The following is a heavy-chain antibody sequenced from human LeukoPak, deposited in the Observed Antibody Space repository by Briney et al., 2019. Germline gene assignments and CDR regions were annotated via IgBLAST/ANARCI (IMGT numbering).Heavy chain of an antibody. CDR3: ARCPVHYFDY. CDR1: GGSISSSSYY. CDR2: IYYSGST. Sequence: SETLSLTCTVSGGSISSSSYYWGWIRQPPGKGLEWIGSIYYSGSTYYNPSLKSRVTISVDTSKNQFSLKLSSVTAADTAVYYCARCPVHYFDYWGQGTLATVSS. V-gene: IGHV4-39*01. J-gene: IGHJ4*02.